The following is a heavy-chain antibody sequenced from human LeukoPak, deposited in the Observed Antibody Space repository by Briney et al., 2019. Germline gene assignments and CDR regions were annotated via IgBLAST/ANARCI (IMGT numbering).Heavy chain of an antibody. J-gene: IGHJ4*02. D-gene: IGHD2-15*01. CDR3: ARGYGYCSGGSCYRGFDY. V-gene: IGHV4-61*01. Sequence: KPSETLSLTCTVSGGSISSGSYYWSWIRQPPGTGLEWIGYIYYSGSTNYNPSLKSRVTISVDTSKNQFSLKLSSVTAADTAVYYCARGYGYCSGGSCYRGFDYWGQGTLVTVSS. CDR2: IYYSGST. CDR1: GGSISSGSYY.